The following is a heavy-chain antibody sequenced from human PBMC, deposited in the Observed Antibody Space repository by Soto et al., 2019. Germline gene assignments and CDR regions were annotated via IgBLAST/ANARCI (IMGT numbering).Heavy chain of an antibody. CDR3: ARGQYYDFWSGYQGRWFDP. J-gene: IGHJ5*02. D-gene: IGHD3-3*01. CDR1: GYTFTSYG. CDR2: ISAYNGNT. Sequence: QVQLVQSGAEVKKPGASVKVSCKASGYTFTSYGISWVRQAPGQGLEGMGWISAYNGNTNYAQKLQGRVTMTTDTSTSTAYMELRSLRSDDTAVYYCARGQYYDFWSGYQGRWFDPWGQGTLVTVSS. V-gene: IGHV1-18*01.